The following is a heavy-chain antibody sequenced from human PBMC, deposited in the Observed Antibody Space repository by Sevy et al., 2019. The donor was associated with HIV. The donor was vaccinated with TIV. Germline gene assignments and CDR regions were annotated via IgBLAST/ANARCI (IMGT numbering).Heavy chain of an antibody. Sequence: SETLSLTCSVSGGSLITTNYYWAWLRQSPGKGLEWIASIYYSGSTYYNPSLKARVTVSVDTSRIQFSLILNSVTAADTSVYYCAAHEGVTISEARFDPWGQGTLVTVSS. CDR3: AAHEGVTISEARFDP. CDR1: GGSLITTNYY. D-gene: IGHD1-1*01. V-gene: IGHV4-39*01. CDR2: IYYSGST. J-gene: IGHJ5*02.